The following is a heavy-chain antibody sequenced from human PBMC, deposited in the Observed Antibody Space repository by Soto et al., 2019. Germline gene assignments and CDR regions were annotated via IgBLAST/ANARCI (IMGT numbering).Heavy chain of an antibody. CDR1: GYTFTSYA. CDR3: ARGVPYDWIDY. D-gene: IGHD3-3*01. J-gene: IGHJ4*02. CDR2: INAGNGNT. Sequence: QVQLVQSGAEVKKPGASVKVSCKASGYTFTSYAMHWVRQAPGQRLEWMGWINAGNGNTKYSQKFQGRVTITRDTSASTAYMALSSLRSEDTAVYYCARGVPYDWIDYWGQGTLVTVSS. V-gene: IGHV1-3*01.